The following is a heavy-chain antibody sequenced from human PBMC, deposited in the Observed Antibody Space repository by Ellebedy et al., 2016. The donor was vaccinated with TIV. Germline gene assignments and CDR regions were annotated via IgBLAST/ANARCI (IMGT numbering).Heavy chain of an antibody. CDR3: TRDSYSASYEDY. CDR1: GFIFSDYY. D-gene: IGHD1-26*01. Sequence: GGSLRLSCVGSGFIFSDYYMGWVRPAPGKGLEWIGFIRSKAYGGTTDYAASVTGRFTISRDDSKNSLYLQMNSLKTKDTAVYYCTRDSYSASYEDYWGQGTLVTVSS. CDR2: IRSKAYGGTT. J-gene: IGHJ4*02. V-gene: IGHV3-72*01.